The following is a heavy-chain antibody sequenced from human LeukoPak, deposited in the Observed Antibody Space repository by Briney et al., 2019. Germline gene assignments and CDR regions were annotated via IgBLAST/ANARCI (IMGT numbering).Heavy chain of an antibody. D-gene: IGHD5-18*01. CDR3: ARRGYGYSQPDY. J-gene: IGHJ4*02. V-gene: IGHV5-51*01. CDR1: GYTFTSFW. CDR2: IYPGESDT. Sequence: GESLKISCKGSGYTFTSFWIGWVRQMPGKGLEWMGMIYPGESDTRYSPSFKGQVTISADKSISTAYLQWSSLKASDTAMYYCARRGYGYSQPDYWGQGTLVTVSS.